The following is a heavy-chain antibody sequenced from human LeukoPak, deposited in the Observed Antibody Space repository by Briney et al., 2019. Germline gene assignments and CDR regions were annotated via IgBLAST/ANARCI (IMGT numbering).Heavy chain of an antibody. J-gene: IGHJ4*02. CDR3: ARGYGSGEDGDY. CDR1: GFTFDDYG. D-gene: IGHD3-10*01. CDR2: INWNGGST. Sequence: GGSLRLSCAASGFTFDDYGMSWVRQAPGKGLEWVSGINWNGGSTGYADSLKGRFAISRDNAKNSLYLQMNSLRAEDTALYYCARGYGSGEDGDYWGQGTLVAVSS. V-gene: IGHV3-20*04.